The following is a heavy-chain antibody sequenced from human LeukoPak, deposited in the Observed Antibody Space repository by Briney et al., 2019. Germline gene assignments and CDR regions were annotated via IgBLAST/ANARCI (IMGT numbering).Heavy chain of an antibody. CDR2: IIPIFGTA. Sequence: SVKVSCKASGYTFTSYGISWVRQAPGQGLEWMGGIIPIFGTANYAQKFQGRVTITTDESTSTAYMELSSLRSEDTAVYYCAGSHDFWSGYYKGGALGYWGQGTLVTVSS. D-gene: IGHD3-3*01. J-gene: IGHJ4*02. V-gene: IGHV1-69*05. CDR1: GYTFTSYG. CDR3: AGSHDFWSGYYKGGALGY.